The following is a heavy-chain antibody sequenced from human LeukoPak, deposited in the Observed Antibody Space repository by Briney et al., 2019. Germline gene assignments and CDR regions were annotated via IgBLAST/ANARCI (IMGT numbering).Heavy chain of an antibody. CDR1: GYTFTSYD. CDR3: ARAAYCSGGSCSEYFQH. V-gene: IGHV1-2*02. D-gene: IGHD2-15*01. CDR2: INPNSGGT. Sequence: GASVKVSCKASGYTFTSYDINWVRQATGQGLEWMGWINPNSGGTNYAQKFQGRVTMTRDTSISTAYMELSRLRSDDTAVYYCARAAYCSGGSCSEYFQHWGQGTLVTVSS. J-gene: IGHJ1*01.